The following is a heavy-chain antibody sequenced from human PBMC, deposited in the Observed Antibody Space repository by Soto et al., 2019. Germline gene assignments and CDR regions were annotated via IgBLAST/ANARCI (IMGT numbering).Heavy chain of an antibody. D-gene: IGHD4-17*01. CDR3: ARDPLHYGDFYLFSI. Sequence: QVQLVQSGAEVKKPGASVKVSCKTSGYTFASYGISWVRQAPGQGLEWMGWSSTYNGNRNYAQKFQGRVTMTTDTSTSAAYLELRMLRSDDTADYYCARDPLHYGDFYLFSIWGQGTMVTVSS. CDR1: GYTFASYG. J-gene: IGHJ3*02. CDR2: SSTYNGNR. V-gene: IGHV1-18*01.